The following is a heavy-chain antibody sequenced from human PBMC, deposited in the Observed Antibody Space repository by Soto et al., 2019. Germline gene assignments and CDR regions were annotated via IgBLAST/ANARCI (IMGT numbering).Heavy chain of an antibody. CDR3: AKPNVLPDY. V-gene: IGHV3-30*18. CDR1: GFTFSSYG. CDR2: ISYDGSNK. Sequence: PGGSLRLSCAASGFTFSSYGMHWVRQAPGKGLEWVAVISYDGSNKYYADSVKGRFTISRDNSKNTLYLQMNSLRAEDTAVYYCAKPNVLPDYWGQGTLVTVSS. J-gene: IGHJ4*02. D-gene: IGHD2-8*02.